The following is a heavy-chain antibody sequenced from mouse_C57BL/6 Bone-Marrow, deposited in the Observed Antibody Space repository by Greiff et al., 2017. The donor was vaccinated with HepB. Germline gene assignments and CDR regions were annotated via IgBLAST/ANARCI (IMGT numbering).Heavy chain of an antibody. CDR2: INPGSGGT. CDR1: GYAFTNYL. Sequence: QVQLQQSGAELVRPGTSVKVSCKASGYAFTNYLIEWVKQRPGQGLEWIGVINPGSGGTNYNEKFKGKATLTADKSSSTAYMQLRSLTSEDSAVYFCARKGGYDDDAFAYWGQGTLVTVSA. CDR3: ARKGGYDDDAFAY. V-gene: IGHV1-54*01. D-gene: IGHD2-4*01. J-gene: IGHJ3*01.